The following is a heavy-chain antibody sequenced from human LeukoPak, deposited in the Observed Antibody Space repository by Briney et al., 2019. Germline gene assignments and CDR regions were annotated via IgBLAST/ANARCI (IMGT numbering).Heavy chain of an antibody. CDR1: GGSISSYY. D-gene: IGHD3-22*01. CDR2: IYYSGST. CDR3: ARHTYYYDSSGYPPWYFDL. J-gene: IGHJ2*01. Sequence: PSETLSLTCTVSGGSISSYYWSWIRQPPGKGLEWIGYIYYSGSTNYNPSLKSRVTISVDTSKNQFSLKLSSVTAADTAVYYCARHTYYYDSSGYPPWYFDLWGRGTLVTVSS. V-gene: IGHV4-59*08.